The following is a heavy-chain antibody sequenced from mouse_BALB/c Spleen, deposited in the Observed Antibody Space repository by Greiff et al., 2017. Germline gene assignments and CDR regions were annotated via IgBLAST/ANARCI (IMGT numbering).Heavy chain of an antibody. J-gene: IGHJ2*01. D-gene: IGHD3-1*01. Sequence: VQLKESGAELVKPGASVKLSCTASGFNIKDTYMHWVKQRPEQGLEWIGRIDPANGNTKYDPKFQGKATITADTSSNTAYLQLSSLTSEDTAVYYCARQLGLPWGQGTTLTVSS. V-gene: IGHV14-3*02. CDR1: GFNIKDTY. CDR3: ARQLGLP. CDR2: IDPANGNT.